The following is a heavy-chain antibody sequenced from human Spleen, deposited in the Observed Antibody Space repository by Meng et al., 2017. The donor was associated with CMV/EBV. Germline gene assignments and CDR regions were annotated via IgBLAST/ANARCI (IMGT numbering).Heavy chain of an antibody. D-gene: IGHD3-22*01. V-gene: IGHV3-43*01. CDR3: AKGLRDSSGSLYFDS. CDR1: GFTFDDYT. CDR2: INWDGDST. J-gene: IGHJ4*02. Sequence: SGFTFDDYTMHWVRQAPGKGLEWVSLINWDGDSTYYADSVKGRFTISRDNSKNSLYLQMNTLRAEDTALYYCAKGLRDSSGSLYFDSWGQGTLVTVSS.